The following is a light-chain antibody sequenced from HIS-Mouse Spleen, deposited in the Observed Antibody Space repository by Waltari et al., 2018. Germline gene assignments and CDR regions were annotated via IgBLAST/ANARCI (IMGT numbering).Light chain of an antibody. Sequence: QSALTQPASVYGSPGQSITIPCTGTSSDVGSYNLVSWYQQHPGKAPKLMIYEGSKRPSGVSNRFSGSKSGNTASLTISGLQAEDEADYYCCSYAGSSTLVFGGGTKLTVL. CDR1: SSDVGSYNL. CDR3: CSYAGSSTLV. J-gene: IGLJ2*01. CDR2: EGS. V-gene: IGLV2-23*01.